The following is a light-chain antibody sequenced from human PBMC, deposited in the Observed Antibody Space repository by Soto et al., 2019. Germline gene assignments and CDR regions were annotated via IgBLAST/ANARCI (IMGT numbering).Light chain of an antibody. CDR3: QQFNSYPIT. CDR1: QDISYY. J-gene: IGKJ5*01. Sequence: DIQLTQSPSFLSASVGDRVTITCRASQDISYYLAWYQQKPGKAHKXLIYTASTLQSGVPSRFSGSGSGTEGTITISSLQPEDFETYDGQQFNSYPITFGQGTRLEIK. V-gene: IGKV1-9*01. CDR2: TAS.